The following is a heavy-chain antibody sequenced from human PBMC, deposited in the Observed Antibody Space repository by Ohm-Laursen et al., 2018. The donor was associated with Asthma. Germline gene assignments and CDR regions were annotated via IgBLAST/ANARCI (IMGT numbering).Heavy chain of an antibody. D-gene: IGHD3-22*01. CDR1: GGTFSSYA. V-gene: IGHV1-69*13. J-gene: IGHJ6*02. Sequence: ASVKVSCKASGGTFSSYAISWVRQAPGQGLEWMGGIIPILRTANYAQNFRGRVTVTADESTSTAYMDLSSLRSEDTAVYYCARGRYDSSDYDLYGLDVWGQGTTVTVSS. CDR2: IIPILRTA. CDR3: ARGRYDSSDYDLYGLDV.